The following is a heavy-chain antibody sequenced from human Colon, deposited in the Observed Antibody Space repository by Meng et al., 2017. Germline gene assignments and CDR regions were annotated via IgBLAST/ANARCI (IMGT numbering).Heavy chain of an antibody. CDR2: IYDSERT. V-gene: IGHV4-39*07. CDR3: AVIIAVAGSPYFDY. D-gene: IGHD6-19*01. Sequence: SETLSLTCIVSGGSISSGSYYWGWIRQPPGEGLQWIGNIYDSERTYYNPPLKSRLTISVDTSKNQFSLKLSSVTAADTAVYYCAVIIAVAGSPYFDYWGHGTLVTVDS. CDR1: GGSISSGSYY. J-gene: IGHJ4*01.